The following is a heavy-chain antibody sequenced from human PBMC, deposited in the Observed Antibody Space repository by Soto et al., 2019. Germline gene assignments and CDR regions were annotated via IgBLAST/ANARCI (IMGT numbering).Heavy chain of an antibody. CDR2: INAGNGNT. V-gene: IGHV1-3*01. J-gene: IGHJ1*01. Sequence: ASVKVSCKASGYTFTSYAMHWVRQAPGQRLEWMGWINAGNGNTKYSQKFQGRVTITRDTSASTAYMELSSLRSDDTAVYYCARERGIVNKYFQHWGQGTLVIVAS. CDR1: GYTFTSYA. CDR3: ARERGIVNKYFQH. D-gene: IGHD1-26*01.